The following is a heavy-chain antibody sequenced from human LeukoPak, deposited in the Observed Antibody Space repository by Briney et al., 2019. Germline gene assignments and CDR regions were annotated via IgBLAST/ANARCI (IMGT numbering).Heavy chain of an antibody. CDR2: ISGSGGST. V-gene: IGHV3-23*01. CDR1: GFTFSSYA. CDR3: AKVGRLLWFGEDNYAFDI. J-gene: IGHJ3*02. Sequence: PGGFLRLSCAASGFTFSSYAMSWVRQAPGKGLEWVSAISGSGGSTYYADSVKGRFTISRDNSKNTLYLQMNSLRAEDTAVYYCAKVGRLLWFGEDNYAFDIWGQGTMVTVSS. D-gene: IGHD3-10*01.